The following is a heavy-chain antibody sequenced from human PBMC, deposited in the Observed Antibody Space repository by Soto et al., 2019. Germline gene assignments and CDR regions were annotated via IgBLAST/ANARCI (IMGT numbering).Heavy chain of an antibody. J-gene: IGHJ5*02. V-gene: IGHV3-30*04. CDR2: TSYDGTNK. D-gene: IGHD3-9*01. Sequence: QVQLVESGGGVVQPGRSLRLSCAASGFSFSSYTMHWVRQTPGRGLQWVAVTSYDGTNKYYADSVRGRFTISRDNSNSTLYLQMNNLGADDTAVYYCVGAAMWTGKGFEAWGQGTLLTVSS. CDR1: GFSFSSYT. CDR3: VGAAMWTGKGFEA.